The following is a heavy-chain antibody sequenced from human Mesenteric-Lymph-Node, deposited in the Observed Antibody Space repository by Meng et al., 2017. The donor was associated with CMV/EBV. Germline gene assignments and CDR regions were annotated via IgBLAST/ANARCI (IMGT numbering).Heavy chain of an antibody. V-gene: IGHV3-30*02. CDR2: IRYDGSNK. Sequence: GGSLRLSCAASGFTFSSYGMHWVRQAPGKGLEWVAFIRYDGSNKYYADSVKGRFTISRDNSKNTLYLQMNSLRAEDTAVHYCAKDIDLTQYYFDYWGQGTLVTVSS. CDR1: GFTFSSYG. D-gene: IGHD3/OR15-3a*01. J-gene: IGHJ4*02. CDR3: AKDIDLTQYYFDY.